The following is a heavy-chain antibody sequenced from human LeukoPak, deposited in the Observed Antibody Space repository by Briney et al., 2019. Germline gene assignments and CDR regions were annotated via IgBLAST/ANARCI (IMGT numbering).Heavy chain of an antibody. CDR2: ISGSGGST. CDR1: GFTFSSFA. Sequence: PGGSLRLSCAASGFTFSSFAMSWVRQAPGKGLEWVSVISGSGGSTYYADSVKGRFTIPRDNSKNTLYLQMNSLRAEDTAVYYCAKDARDFDAFDIWGQGTMVTVSS. CDR3: AKDARDFDAFDI. J-gene: IGHJ3*02. D-gene: IGHD2-21*02. V-gene: IGHV3-23*01.